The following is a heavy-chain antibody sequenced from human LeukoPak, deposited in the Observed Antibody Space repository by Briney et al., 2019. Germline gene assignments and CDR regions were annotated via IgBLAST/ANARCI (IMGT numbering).Heavy chain of an antibody. J-gene: IGHJ4*02. CDR2: IYYSGST. D-gene: IGHD3-10*01. CDR3: ARPHMVRGVTISDY. Sequence: SQTLSLTCTVSGGSISSGDYYWSWIRQPPGKGLEWIGYIYYSGSTYYNPSLKSRVTISVDTSKNQFSLKLSSVTAADTAVYYCARPHMVRGVTISDYWGQGTLVTVSS. CDR1: GGSISSGDYY. V-gene: IGHV4-30-4*01.